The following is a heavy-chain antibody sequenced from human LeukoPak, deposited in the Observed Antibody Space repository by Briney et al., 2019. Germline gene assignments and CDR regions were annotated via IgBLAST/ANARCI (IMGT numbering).Heavy chain of an antibody. D-gene: IGHD6-19*01. CDR3: ARSGVLIEVAGTKDWFDP. V-gene: IGHV4-4*07. J-gene: IGHJ5*02. Sequence: SETLSLTCTVSGGSISSYYCSWIRQPAGKGLEWIGRIYTSGSTNYNPSLKSRVTMSVDTSKNLFSLKLSSVTAADTAVYYCARSGVLIEVAGTKDWFDPWGQGTLVTVSS. CDR2: IYTSGST. CDR1: GGSISSYY.